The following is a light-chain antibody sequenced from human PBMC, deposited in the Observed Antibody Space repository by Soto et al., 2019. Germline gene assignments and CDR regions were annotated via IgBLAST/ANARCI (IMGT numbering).Light chain of an antibody. CDR2: WAS. V-gene: IGKV4-1*01. CDR1: RSLFYSPHNKSY. J-gene: IGKJ2*01. Sequence: DIVMTQSPDSLAVSLGEMATINCTSGRSLFYSPHNKSYLAWYQQKVGQPPQMLIYWASTRESGVPDRFRGSGSGTDFTLTIRSLQADDVAVYYCQQYYRAPRTFGQGTKVE. CDR3: QQYYRAPRT.